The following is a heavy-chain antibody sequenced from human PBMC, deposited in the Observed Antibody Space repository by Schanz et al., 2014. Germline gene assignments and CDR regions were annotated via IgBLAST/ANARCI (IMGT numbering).Heavy chain of an antibody. Sequence: EVQLVESGGGLIQPGGSLRLSCAASGFTVSSNYMSWVRQAPGKGLEWVSVIYSDGRTYYGDSVKGRFTISRDNSKNTLYLQMNSLRAEDTAVYYCARVGDTTMVRYYYYYGVDVWGQGTTVTVSS. CDR3: ARVGDTTMVRYYYYYGVDV. V-gene: IGHV3-66*03. D-gene: IGHD5-18*01. J-gene: IGHJ6*02. CDR2: IYSDGRT. CDR1: GFTVSSNY.